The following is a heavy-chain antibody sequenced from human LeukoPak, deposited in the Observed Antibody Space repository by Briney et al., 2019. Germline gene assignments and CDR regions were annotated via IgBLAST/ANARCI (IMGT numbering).Heavy chain of an antibody. CDR2: ISSSGSII. CDR3: AKLGIGEHEISGYFYETQSSGVDI. CDR1: GVTFSTYE. J-gene: IGHJ3*02. D-gene: IGHD3-22*01. Sequence: GGSLRLSCAASGVTFSTYEMNWVRQAPGKGLEWVSCISSSGSIIHYADSVKGRFTISRDNAKKSLYLQMNSLRPDDTAVYYCAKLGIGEHEISGYFYETQSSGVDIWGQGTMVIVSS. V-gene: IGHV3-48*03.